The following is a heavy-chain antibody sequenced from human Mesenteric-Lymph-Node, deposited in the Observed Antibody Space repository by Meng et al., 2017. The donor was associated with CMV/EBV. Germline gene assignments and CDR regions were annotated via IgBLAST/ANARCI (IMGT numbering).Heavy chain of an antibody. CDR1: GYTFTGYY. D-gene: IGHD6-13*01. Sequence: SVKVSCKASGYTFTGYYMHWVRQAPGQGLEWMGGIIPIFGAANYAQKFQGRVTITTDESTSTAYMELSSLRSEDTAVYYCARDRGPVEAVGTVPYGMNVWGQGTTVTVSS. V-gene: IGHV1-69*05. J-gene: IGHJ6*02. CDR3: ARDRGPVEAVGTVPYGMNV. CDR2: IIPIFGAA.